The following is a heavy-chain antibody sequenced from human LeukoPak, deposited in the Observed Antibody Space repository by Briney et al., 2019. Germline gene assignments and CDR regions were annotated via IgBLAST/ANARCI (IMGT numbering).Heavy chain of an antibody. CDR2: INPNSGGT. J-gene: IGHJ5*02. D-gene: IGHD2-2*01. CDR3: ARGSSTSSAPRKDWFDP. CDR1: GYTFTVYY. V-gene: IGHV1-2*02. Sequence: ASVKVSCKASGYTFTVYYMHWVRQAPGQGLEWMGWINPNSGGTNYAQKFQGRVTMTRDTSISTAYMELSRLRSDDTAVYYCARGSSTSSAPRKDWFDPWGQGTLVTVSS.